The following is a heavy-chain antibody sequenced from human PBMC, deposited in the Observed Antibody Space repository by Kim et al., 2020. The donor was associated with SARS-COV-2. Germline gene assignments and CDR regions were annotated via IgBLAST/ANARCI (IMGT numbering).Heavy chain of an antibody. CDR3: ARAVLFSSWYNKYNYYGMDV. CDR1: GGSFSGYY. V-gene: IGHV4-34*01. D-gene: IGHD6-13*01. J-gene: IGHJ6*02. Sequence: SETLSLTCAVYGGSFSGYYWSWIRQPPGKGLEWIGEINHSGSTNYNPSLKSRVTISVDTSKNQFSLKLSSVTAADTAVYYCARAVLFSSWYNKYNYYGMDVWGQGTTVTVSS. CDR2: INHSGST.